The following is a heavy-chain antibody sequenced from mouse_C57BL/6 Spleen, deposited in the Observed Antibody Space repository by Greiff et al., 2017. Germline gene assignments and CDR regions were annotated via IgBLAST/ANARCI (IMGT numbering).Heavy chain of an antibody. Sequence: VQLQQSGAELARPGASVKLSCKASGYTFTSYGISWVKQRTGQGLEWIGEIYPRSGNTYYNEKFKGKATLTADKSSSTAYMELRSLTSEDSAVYFCARGATAQATGFDYWGQGTTLTVSS. J-gene: IGHJ2*01. CDR1: GYTFTSYG. CDR2: IYPRSGNT. V-gene: IGHV1-81*01. D-gene: IGHD3-2*02. CDR3: ARGATAQATGFDY.